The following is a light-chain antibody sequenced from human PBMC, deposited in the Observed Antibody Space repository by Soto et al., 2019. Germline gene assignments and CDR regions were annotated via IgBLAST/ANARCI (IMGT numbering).Light chain of an antibody. CDR1: QSVGSN. J-gene: IGKJ1*01. V-gene: IGKV3-15*01. CDR3: QQYNNWPPDRT. Sequence: EIVMTQSPATLSVSPGEGATLSCRASQSVGSNLAWYQQKPGQAPRLLIYGASTRATGIPARFSGSGSGTEFTLTISSLQSEDFAIYFCQQYNNWPPDRTFGQGTKVEI. CDR2: GAS.